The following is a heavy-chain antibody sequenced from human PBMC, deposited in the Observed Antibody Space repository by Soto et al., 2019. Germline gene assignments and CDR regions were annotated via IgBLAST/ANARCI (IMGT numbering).Heavy chain of an antibody. D-gene: IGHD4-17*01. J-gene: IGHJ6*02. Sequence: PGGSLRLSCAASGFTFSSYAMSWVRQAPGKGLEWVSAISGSGGSTYYADSVKGRFTISRDNSKNTLYLQMNSLRAEDTAVYYCPVFSVTTDYYYGMDVWGQGTTVTVSS. CDR3: PVFSVTTDYYYGMDV. V-gene: IGHV3-23*01. CDR2: ISGSGGST. CDR1: GFTFSSYA.